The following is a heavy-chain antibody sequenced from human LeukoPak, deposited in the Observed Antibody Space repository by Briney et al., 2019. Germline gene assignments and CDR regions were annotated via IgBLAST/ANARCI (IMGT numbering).Heavy chain of an antibody. CDR2: ISYDGSNK. Sequence: GGSLRLSCAASGFTFSTYAMHWVRQVPGKGLEWVAVISYDGSNKYYADSVKGRFTISRDNSKSTLYLQMNSLRGEDTGVYYCARDLESEPGQGPDYWGQGTLVTVSS. V-gene: IGHV3-30-3*01. CDR1: GFTFSTYA. CDR3: ARDLESEPGQGPDY. J-gene: IGHJ4*02. D-gene: IGHD1-14*01.